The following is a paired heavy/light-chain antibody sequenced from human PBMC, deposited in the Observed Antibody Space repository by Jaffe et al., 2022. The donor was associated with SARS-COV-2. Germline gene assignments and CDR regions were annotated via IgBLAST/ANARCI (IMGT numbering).Heavy chain of an antibody. J-gene: IGHJ4*02. CDR1: GYTFTNYA. CDR2: INVGAGNT. D-gene: IGHD5-18*01. V-gene: IGHV1-3*01. CDR3: ARNRGYSYGYLFDY. Sequence: QVQLVQSGAEVKKPGASVKVSCKASGYTFTNYAMHWVRQAPGQRLEWMGWINVGAGNTKYSQRFQDRVTITRDTSANTAYMELSSLTSEDTAVYYCARNRGYSYGYLFDYWGQGTLVTVSS.
Light chain of an antibody. CDR3: QQYGSSPFP. J-gene: IGKJ4*01. CDR2: GAS. CDR1: QSVSSGL. V-gene: IGKV3-20*01. Sequence: EIVLTQSPGTLSLSAGERATLSCRASQSVSSGLLAWYQQKPGQAPRLLIYGASSRATGIPDRFSGSGSGTDFTLTISRLEPEDFAVYYCQQYGSSPFPFGGGTKVEIK.